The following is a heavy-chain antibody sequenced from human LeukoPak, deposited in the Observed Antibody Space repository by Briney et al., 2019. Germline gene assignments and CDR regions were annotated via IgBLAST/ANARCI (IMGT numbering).Heavy chain of an antibody. Sequence: GGSLRLSCAASGFTFSSYAMSWVRQAPGKGLEWVSAISGSGGSTYYADSVKGRFTISRDNSKNTLYLQMNSLRAEDTAVYYCAKDPLLWFGDYYYGMDVWGQGTTVTVSS. CDR2: ISGSGGST. V-gene: IGHV3-23*01. CDR3: AKDPLLWFGDYYYGMDV. D-gene: IGHD3-10*01. J-gene: IGHJ6*02. CDR1: GFTFSSYA.